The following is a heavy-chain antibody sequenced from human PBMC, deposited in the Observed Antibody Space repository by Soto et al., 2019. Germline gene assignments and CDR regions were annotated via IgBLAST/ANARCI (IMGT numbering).Heavy chain of an antibody. V-gene: IGHV4-34*01. CDR3: ARVSGIDYYGMDV. J-gene: IGHJ6*02. CDR2: INHSGST. CDR1: GGSFSGYY. D-gene: IGHD3-10*01. Sequence: SETLSLTCAVYGGSFSGYYWSWIRQPPGKGLEWIGEINHSGSTNYNPSLKSRVTISVDTSKNQFSLKLSSVTAADTAVYYCARVSGIDYYGMDVWGQGTTVTVS.